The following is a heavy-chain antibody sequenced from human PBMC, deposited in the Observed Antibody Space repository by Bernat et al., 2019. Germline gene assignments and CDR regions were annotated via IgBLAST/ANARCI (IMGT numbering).Heavy chain of an antibody. CDR3: ASPIYCSGGSCYGSSDY. Sequence: QLQLQESGPGLVKPSETLSLTCTVSGGSISSSSYYWGWIRQPPGKGLEWIGSIYYSGSTYYNPSLQSRVTISVDTSKNQFSLKLSSVTAADTAVYYCASPIYCSGGSCYGSSDYWGQGTLVTVSS. V-gene: IGHV4-39*01. CDR1: GGSISSSSYY. CDR2: IYYSGST. J-gene: IGHJ4*02. D-gene: IGHD2-15*01.